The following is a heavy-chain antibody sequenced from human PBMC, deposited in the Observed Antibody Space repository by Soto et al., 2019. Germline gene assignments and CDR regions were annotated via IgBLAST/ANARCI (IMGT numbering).Heavy chain of an antibody. Sequence: QVLLQESGPGLVKSSQTLSLTCTVSGDSLSGGDYYWSWIRQPPGKGLEWIGDIDYTGFTFYNPSLKSRLTISLDSSKNQFSLRLNSVTAADTAVYFCARAYRINGWSDYFFDYWGQGTLVTVSS. CDR3: ARAYRINGWSDYFFDY. J-gene: IGHJ4*02. CDR2: IDYTGFT. CDR1: GDSLSGGDYY. V-gene: IGHV4-30-4*08. D-gene: IGHD6-19*01.